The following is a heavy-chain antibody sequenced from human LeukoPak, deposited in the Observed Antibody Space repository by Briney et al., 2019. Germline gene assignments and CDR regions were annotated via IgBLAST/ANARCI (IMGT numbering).Heavy chain of an antibody. CDR1: GGSFSGYY. V-gene: IGHV4-34*01. D-gene: IGHD1-26*01. CDR3: ARESGSYYYYYYMDV. CDR2: INHSGST. J-gene: IGHJ6*03. Sequence: SETLSLTCAVYGGSFSGYYWSWIRQPPGKGLEWIGEINHSGSTNYNPSLKSRVTISVDTSKNQFSLKLSSVTAADTAVYYCARESGSYYYYYYMDVWGKGTTVTVSS.